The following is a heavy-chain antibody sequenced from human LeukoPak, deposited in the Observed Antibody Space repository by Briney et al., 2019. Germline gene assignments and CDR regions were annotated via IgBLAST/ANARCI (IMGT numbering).Heavy chain of an antibody. CDR3: TKMKGHPLPKYYMDV. D-gene: IGHD1-26*01. CDR1: GFTLWGFA. V-gene: IGHV3-23*01. J-gene: IGHJ6*01. CDR2: ISGSGDNT. Sequence: GGSLRLSRAASGFTLWGFALSWVRRNPGKGLEWVSGISGSGDNTLYADSVKGRDTISRDNSKNTLYLEMNSLRAEHTAIYYCTKMKGHPLPKYYMDVWGQGTTVTVSS.